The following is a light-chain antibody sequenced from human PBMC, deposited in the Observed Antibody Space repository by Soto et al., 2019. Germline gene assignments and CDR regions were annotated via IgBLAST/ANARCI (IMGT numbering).Light chain of an antibody. Sequence: QAVVTQSPSASASLGASVKLTCTLSSGHSSYAIAWHQQQPEKGPRYLMKLNSDGSHSKGDGIPDRFSGSGSGAERYLTISSLQSEDEADYYCQTWGTGIVVFGGGTKLTVL. V-gene: IGLV4-69*01. CDR1: SGHSSYA. J-gene: IGLJ2*01. CDR3: QTWGTGIVV. CDR2: LNSDGSH.